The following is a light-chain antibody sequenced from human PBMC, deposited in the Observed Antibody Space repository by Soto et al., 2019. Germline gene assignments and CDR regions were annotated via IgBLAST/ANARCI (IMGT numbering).Light chain of an antibody. CDR2: DVS. V-gene: IGLV2-11*01. J-gene: IGLJ3*02. CDR3: CSHAGGFTWV. CDR1: SSDVGGYNY. Sequence: QSALTQPRSVSGSPGQSVTISCTGTSSDVGGYNYVSWYQQHPDKAPKLVIYDVSKRPSGVPDRFSGSKSGNTASLTISGLQAEDESDYFCCSHAGGFTWVFGGGTKLTVL.